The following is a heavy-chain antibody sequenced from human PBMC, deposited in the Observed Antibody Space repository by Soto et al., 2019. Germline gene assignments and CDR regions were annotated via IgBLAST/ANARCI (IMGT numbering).Heavy chain of an antibody. Sequence: GESLEISCKGSGYSFSTSWIGWVRQVPGKGLEWVGIIYPGDSDTRYSPSFRGQVIISAHKSSSTAYLQWSSLKASDTAMYYSARHPSYYYDNSEYKYKFAYWGQGTLVTVSS. J-gene: IGHJ4*02. CDR1: GYSFSTSW. CDR3: ARHPSYYYDNSEYKYKFAY. CDR2: IYPGDSDT. V-gene: IGHV5-51*01. D-gene: IGHD3-22*01.